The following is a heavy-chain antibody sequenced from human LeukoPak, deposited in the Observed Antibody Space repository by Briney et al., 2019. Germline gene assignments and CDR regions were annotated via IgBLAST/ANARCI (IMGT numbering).Heavy chain of an antibody. CDR3: ARGIDRGFGSGFDP. Sequence: GGSLRLSCAASGFTFTNYWMHWVRQDPGKGLVWVSRINSDGSSTSYADSVKGRFTISRDNAKNTLYLQMNSLRAEDTAVYYCARGIDRGFGSGFDPWGQGTLVTVSS. D-gene: IGHD3-10*01. J-gene: IGHJ5*02. CDR1: GFTFTNYW. V-gene: IGHV3-74*01. CDR2: INSDGSST.